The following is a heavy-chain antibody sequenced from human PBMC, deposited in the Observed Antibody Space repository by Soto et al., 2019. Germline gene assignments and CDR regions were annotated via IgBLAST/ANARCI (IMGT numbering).Heavy chain of an antibody. J-gene: IGHJ4*02. CDR3: AHIVVAGLGYYFDY. D-gene: IGHD6-19*01. CDR1: GFSLSSTRMA. V-gene: IGHV2-5*02. CDR2: IYWDDDK. Sequence: QITLKESGPTLVKPTQTLTLTCTYSGFSLSSTRMAVGWILQPPGKALEWLALIYWDDDKRYSPFLKSRLTINKDTSKNQVVLTMSNMDPVDTARYYCAHIVVAGLGYYFDYWGQGTLVTVSS.